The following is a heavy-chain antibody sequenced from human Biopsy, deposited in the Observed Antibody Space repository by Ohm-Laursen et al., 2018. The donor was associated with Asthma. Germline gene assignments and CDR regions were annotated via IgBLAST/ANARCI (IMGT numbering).Heavy chain of an antibody. Sequence: SLRLSCTASGFAVSRDHMFWVRQAPGQGLERVSVIYSGGTSHTADSVRGRFTISRDYSKNTLYLQMHSLRAEDTAVYYCARGDSSNWSHYYFDYWGQGTLVTVSS. CDR1: GFAVSRDH. D-gene: IGHD3-22*01. CDR3: ARGDSSNWSHYYFDY. V-gene: IGHV3-53*01. J-gene: IGHJ4*01. CDR2: IYSGGTS.